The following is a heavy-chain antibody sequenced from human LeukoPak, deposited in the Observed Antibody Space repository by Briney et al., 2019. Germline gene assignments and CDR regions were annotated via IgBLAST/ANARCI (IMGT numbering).Heavy chain of an antibody. Sequence: PRGSLRLSCAASGFTFSNSWMSWVRQAPGKGLEWVATIKPDGSAQYYVDSVKGRFTISRDNAKNSLFLQINSLRAEDTAVYYCANGGAYSSGPWGQGTLVTVSS. CDR1: GFTFSNSW. D-gene: IGHD3-22*01. CDR2: IKPDGSAQ. J-gene: IGHJ5*02. V-gene: IGHV3-7*01. CDR3: ANGGAYSSGP.